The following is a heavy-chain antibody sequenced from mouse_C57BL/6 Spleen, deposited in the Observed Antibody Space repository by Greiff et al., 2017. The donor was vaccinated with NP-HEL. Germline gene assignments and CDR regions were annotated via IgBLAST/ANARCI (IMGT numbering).Heavy chain of an antibody. CDR3: ARYGYGSSSFAY. J-gene: IGHJ3*01. D-gene: IGHD1-1*01. CDR2: IYPGSGST. V-gene: IGHV1-55*01. Sequence: QVQLQQPGAELVKPGASVKMSCKASGYTFTSYWITWVKQRPGQGLEWIGDIYPGSGSTNYNEKLKSKATLTVDTSSSTAYMQLSSLTSEDSAVYYCARYGYGSSSFAYWGQGTLVTVSA. CDR1: GYTFTSYW.